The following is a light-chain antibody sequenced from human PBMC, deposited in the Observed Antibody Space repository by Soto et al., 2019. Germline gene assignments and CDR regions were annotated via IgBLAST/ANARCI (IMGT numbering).Light chain of an antibody. CDR2: DVS. CDR3: SSYTSSTPLV. V-gene: IGLV2-14*01. J-gene: IGLJ1*01. CDR1: SSDVGGYNY. Sequence: QSALTQPASVSGSPGQSITISCTGTSSDVGGYNYVSWYQQHPGKAPKLMIYDVSNRPSGVSNRFSGSKSGNTASLTISGLQSEDEADYYGSSYTSSTPLVFGTGTKLTVL.